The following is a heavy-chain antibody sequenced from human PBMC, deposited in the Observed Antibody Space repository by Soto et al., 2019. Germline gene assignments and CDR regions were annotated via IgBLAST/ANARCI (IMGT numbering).Heavy chain of an antibody. J-gene: IGHJ6*02. CDR2: ISGSGGNT. CDR1: GFRFSRSA. D-gene: IGHD2-15*01. Sequence: EVQLLESGGGLVQPGGSLRLSCVASGFRFSRSAMTWVRQAPGKGLDWVSAISGSGGNTYHADSVEGRFTISRDNSKNTVYLQMNSLRAEDTAVYYCAKVRIDHYHGMDVWGQGTTVTVSS. CDR3: AKVRIDHYHGMDV. V-gene: IGHV3-23*01.